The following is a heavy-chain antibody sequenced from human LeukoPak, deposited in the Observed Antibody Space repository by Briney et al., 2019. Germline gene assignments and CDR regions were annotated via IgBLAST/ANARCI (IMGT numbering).Heavy chain of an antibody. CDR3: ARHSVASPHYFDY. CDR2: IYYSGST. J-gene: IGHJ4*02. Sequence: SETLSLTCTVSGGSISSYYWSWIRQPPGKGLEWIGYIYYSGSTNYNPSLKSRVTISVDTSKNQFSLKLSPVTAADTAVYYCARHSVASPHYFDYWGQGTPVTVSS. D-gene: IGHD2-21*01. CDR1: GGSISSYY. V-gene: IGHV4-59*01.